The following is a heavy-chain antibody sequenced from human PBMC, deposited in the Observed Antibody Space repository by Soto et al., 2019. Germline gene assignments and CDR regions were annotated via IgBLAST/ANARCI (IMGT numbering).Heavy chain of an antibody. J-gene: IGHJ4*02. CDR3: ASTVTTNYFDY. Sequence: ASVKVSCKASGYTFTSYYMHWARQAPGQGLEWMGIINPIGGSTSYAQKFQGRVTMTRDTSTSTVYMELSSLRSEDTAVYYCASTVTTNYFDYWGQGTLVTVSS. CDR2: INPIGGST. CDR1: GYTFTSYY. V-gene: IGHV1-46*01. D-gene: IGHD4-17*01.